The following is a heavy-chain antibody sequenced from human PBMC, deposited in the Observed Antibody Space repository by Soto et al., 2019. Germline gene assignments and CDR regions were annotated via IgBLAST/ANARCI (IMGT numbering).Heavy chain of an antibody. V-gene: IGHV1-18*01. Sequence: ASVKVSCKASGYSFTTYPITWVRQAPGQGLEWLGWVSTYNGNTNYAQGLQGRVSMTTDTSTSTAYLELRNLRSDDTAVYYCAREGSGWDFDKWGQGTPVTASS. J-gene: IGHJ4*02. CDR3: AREGSGWDFDK. D-gene: IGHD6-19*01. CDR2: VSTYNGNT. CDR1: GYSFTTYP.